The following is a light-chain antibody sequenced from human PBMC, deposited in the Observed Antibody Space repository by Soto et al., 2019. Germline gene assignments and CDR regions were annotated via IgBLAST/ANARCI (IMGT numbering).Light chain of an antibody. CDR1: SSDVGGYNY. J-gene: IGLJ2*01. CDR2: EVY. CDR3: SAYAGSSTWV. V-gene: IGLV2-8*01. Sequence: QSAPTQPPSASGSPGQSVTFSCTGTSSDVGGYNYVFWYQQYPGKAPKLMIYEVYKRPSGVTDRFSGSKSGNTASLTVSGLQTEDEADYYCSAYAGSSTWVFGGGTKPTVL.